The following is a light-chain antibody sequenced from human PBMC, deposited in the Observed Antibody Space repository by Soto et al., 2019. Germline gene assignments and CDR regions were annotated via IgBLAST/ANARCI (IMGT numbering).Light chain of an antibody. J-gene: IGKJ2*01. CDR1: QSVSSNY. V-gene: IGKV3-20*01. CDR3: QHYGRSAYT. CDR2: GAS. Sequence: EIVLTQSPGTLSLSPGERATLSCRASQSVSSNYLAWYQQKPGQAPRLLIYGASSRATGIPDRFSGSGSGTDFTRTISRLEPEDFAVYYCQHYGRSAYTFGQGTTLEIK.